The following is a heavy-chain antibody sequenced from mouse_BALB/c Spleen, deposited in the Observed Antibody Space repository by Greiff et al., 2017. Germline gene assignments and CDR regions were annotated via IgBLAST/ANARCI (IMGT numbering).Heavy chain of an antibody. D-gene: IGHD2-2*01. V-gene: IGHV1-9*01. CDR2: ILPGSGST. J-gene: IGHJ1*01. CDR1: GYTFSSYW. CDR3: AKGRLPQGYFDV. Sequence: QVQLQQSGAELMKPGASVKISCKATGYTFSSYWIEWVKQRPGHGLEWIGEILPGSGSTNYNEKFKGKATFTADTSSNTAYMQLSSLTSEDSAVYYCAKGRLPQGYFDVWGAGTTVTVSS.